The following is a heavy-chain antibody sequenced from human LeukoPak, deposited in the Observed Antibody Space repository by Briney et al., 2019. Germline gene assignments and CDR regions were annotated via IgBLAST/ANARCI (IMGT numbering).Heavy chain of an antibody. D-gene: IGHD6-19*01. CDR1: GFTFSSYW. J-gene: IGHJ4*02. CDR2: IKQDGSEK. CDR3: AKAKGWLQIFDY. Sequence: GSLRLSCAASGFTFSSYWMSWVRQAPGKGLEWVANIKQDGSEKYFVDSVKGRFTISRDNAKNSLYLQMNSLRAEDTAVYYCAKAKGWLQIFDYWGQGTLVIVSS. V-gene: IGHV3-7*03.